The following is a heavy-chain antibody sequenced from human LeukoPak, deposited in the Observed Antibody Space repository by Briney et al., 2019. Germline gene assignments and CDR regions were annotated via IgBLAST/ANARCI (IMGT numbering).Heavy chain of an antibody. CDR3: ARDSSGWHSLDY. J-gene: IGHJ4*02. CDR2: ISYDGSNK. V-gene: IGHV3-30*03. D-gene: IGHD6-19*01. CDR1: GFTFSSYG. Sequence: PGRSLRLSCAASGFTFSSYGMHWVRQAPGKGLEWVAVISYDGSNKYYADSVKGRFTISRDNSENTLYLQMNSLRAEDTAVYYCARDSSGWHSLDYWGQGTLVTVSS.